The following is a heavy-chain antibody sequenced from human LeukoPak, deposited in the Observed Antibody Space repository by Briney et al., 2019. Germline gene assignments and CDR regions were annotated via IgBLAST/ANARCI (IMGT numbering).Heavy chain of an antibody. D-gene: IGHD2-15*01. V-gene: IGHV4-31*03. Sequence: SQTLSLTCTVSGGSISSGGYYWSWIRQHPGKGLEWIGYIYYSGSTYYNPSLKSRVTISVDTSKNQFSLKLSSVTAADTAVYYCARGEKIADWLDPWGQGTLVTVSS. J-gene: IGHJ5*02. CDR2: IYYSGST. CDR1: GGSISSGGYY. CDR3: ARGEKIADWLDP.